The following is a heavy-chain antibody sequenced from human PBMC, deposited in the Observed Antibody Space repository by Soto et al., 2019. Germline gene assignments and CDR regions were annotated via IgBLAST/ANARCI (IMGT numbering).Heavy chain of an antibody. Sequence: PGGSLRLSCAASGFTFSSYSMNWVRQAPGKGLEWVSSISSSSSYIYYADSVKGRFTISRDNAKNSLYLQMNSLRAEDTAVYYCARDHYYDSSGYYPPGASDYWGQGTLVTVSS. CDR1: GFTFSSYS. J-gene: IGHJ4*02. V-gene: IGHV3-21*01. CDR2: ISSSSSYI. D-gene: IGHD3-22*01. CDR3: ARDHYYDSSGYYPPGASDY.